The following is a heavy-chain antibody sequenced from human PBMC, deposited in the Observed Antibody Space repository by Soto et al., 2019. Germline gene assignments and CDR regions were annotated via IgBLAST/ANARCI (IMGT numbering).Heavy chain of an antibody. CDR3: AHTEQWLVLFDY. CDR1: GFSLSTSGVG. CDR2: IYWDDDK. Sequence: QITLKESGPTLVKPTQTLTLTCTFSGFSLSTSGVGVGWIRQPPGKALEWLALIYWDDDKRYSPSLKSRLTITKDTSKNQVVLTMTNMDPVDTAPYYCAHTEQWLVLFDYWGQGTLVTVSS. V-gene: IGHV2-5*02. D-gene: IGHD6-19*01. J-gene: IGHJ4*02.